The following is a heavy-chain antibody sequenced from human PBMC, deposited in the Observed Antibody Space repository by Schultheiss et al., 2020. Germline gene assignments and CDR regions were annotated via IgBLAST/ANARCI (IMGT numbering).Heavy chain of an antibody. V-gene: IGHV3-33*01. CDR2: IWNDGSNK. CDR1: GFIFSTFG. Sequence: GGSLRLSCAASGFIFSTFGMHWVRQAPGKGLEWVAVIWNDGSNKYYADSVKGRFTISRDNSKNTLYLQMNSLRAEDTAVYYCARGQGGYTAEYFQHWGQGTLVTVSS. J-gene: IGHJ1*01. CDR3: ARGQGGYTAEYFQH. D-gene: IGHD5-24*01.